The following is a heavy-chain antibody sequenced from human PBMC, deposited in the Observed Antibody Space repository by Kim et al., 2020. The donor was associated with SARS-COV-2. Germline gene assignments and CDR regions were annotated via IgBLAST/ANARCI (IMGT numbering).Heavy chain of an antibody. CDR3: ARLRLAVYAFDI. Sequence: YYNPSLKRRVTISVDTSKNQFSLKLSSVTAADTAVYYCARLRLAVYAFDIWGQGTMVTVSS. J-gene: IGHJ3*02. V-gene: IGHV4-39*01.